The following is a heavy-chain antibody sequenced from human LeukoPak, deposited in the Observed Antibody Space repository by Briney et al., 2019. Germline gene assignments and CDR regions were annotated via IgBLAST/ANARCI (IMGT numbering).Heavy chain of an antibody. J-gene: IGHJ4*02. CDR3: ARGPDFYDSSGYYPI. CDR2: INHSGST. D-gene: IGHD3-22*01. V-gene: IGHV4-34*01. Sequence: SETLSLTCAVYGGSFSGYYWSWIRQPPGKGLEWIGEINHSGSTNYNPSLKNRVTISVDTSKNQFSLKLSSVTAADTAVYYCARGPDFYDSSGYYPIWGQGTLVTVSS. CDR1: GGSFSGYY.